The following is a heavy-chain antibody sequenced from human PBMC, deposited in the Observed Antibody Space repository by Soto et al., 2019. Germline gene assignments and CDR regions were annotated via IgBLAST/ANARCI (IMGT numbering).Heavy chain of an antibody. J-gene: IGHJ6*02. CDR2: IYYSGST. V-gene: IGHV4-39*01. CDR1: GGSISSSSYY. CDR3: ARLGRIAAAVAYYYGMDV. D-gene: IGHD6-13*01. Sequence: PSETLSLTCTVSGGSISSSSYYWGWIRQPPGKGLEWIGSIYYSGSTYYNPSLKSRVTISVDTSKNQFSLKLSSVTAADTAVYYCARLGRIAAAVAYYYGMDVWGQGTTVTVSS.